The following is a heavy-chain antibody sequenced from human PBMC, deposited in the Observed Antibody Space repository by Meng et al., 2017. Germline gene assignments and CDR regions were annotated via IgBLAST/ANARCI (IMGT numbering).Heavy chain of an antibody. J-gene: IGHJ4*02. CDR3: ARDEDISAAGKLFGDY. V-gene: IGHV1-2*06. CDR1: GYTFAAYW. Sequence: LVDSESEVKKPGASVKLSFKPSGYTFAAYWIHWLRQAPGQGLEWMGRIDPNNDHTQYAQNFQGRVTMTSDTSISTVYMELNGLRSDDTAVYYCARDEDISAAGKLFGDYWGQGTLVTVSS. D-gene: IGHD6-13*01. CDR2: IDPNNDHT.